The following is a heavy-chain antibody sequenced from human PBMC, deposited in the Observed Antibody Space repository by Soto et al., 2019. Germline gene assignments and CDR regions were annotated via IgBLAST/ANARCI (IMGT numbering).Heavy chain of an antibody. J-gene: IGHJ2*01. Sequence: QVHLVDSGGGVAQPGRSLRLSCVASGFSFSDFGMQWVRQAPGEGLDWVAVVSAAGDAQLYAESVKGRFTISRDNVKTTVYMQMDSLRIEDTAVYYCVREGRFGEWFFDVWGRGTLVTVSS. CDR1: GFSFSDFG. V-gene: IGHV3-30*03. D-gene: IGHD3-10*01. CDR2: VSAAGDAQ. CDR3: VREGRFGEWFFDV.